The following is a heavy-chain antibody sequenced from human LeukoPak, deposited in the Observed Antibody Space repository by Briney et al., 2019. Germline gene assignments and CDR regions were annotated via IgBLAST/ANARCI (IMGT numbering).Heavy chain of an antibody. CDR2: INSDGSST. CDR1: GFTFTNYW. V-gene: IGHV3-74*01. D-gene: IGHD3-10*01. Sequence: GGSLRLSCAASGFTFTNYWMHWVRQDPGKGLVWVSRINSDGSSTSYADSVKGRFTISRDNAKNTLYLQMNSLRAEDTAVYYCARGIARGFGSGFDPWGKGTLVTVSS. J-gene: IGHJ5*02. CDR3: ARGIARGFGSGFDP.